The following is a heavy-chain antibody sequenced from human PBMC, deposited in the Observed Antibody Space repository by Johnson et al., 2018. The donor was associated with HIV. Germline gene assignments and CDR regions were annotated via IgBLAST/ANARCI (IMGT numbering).Heavy chain of an antibody. V-gene: IGHV3-72*01. CDR3: DRRAYTSGWYAAFDL. D-gene: IGHD6-19*01. Sequence: MQLVESGGGVVQPGRSLRLSCAASGFTFSDHYMDWVRQAPGKGLEWIARTRDKANSYSTEYAASVKGRFIISRDGLKDSLYLQMNSLKSEDTAVYFCDRRAYTSGWYAAFDLWGQGTMVTVSS. CDR2: TRDKANSYST. J-gene: IGHJ3*01. CDR1: GFTFSDHY.